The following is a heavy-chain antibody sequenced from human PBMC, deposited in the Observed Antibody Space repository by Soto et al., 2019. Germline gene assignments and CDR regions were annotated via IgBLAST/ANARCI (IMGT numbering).Heavy chain of an antibody. V-gene: IGHV1-69*02. D-gene: IGHD2-2*01. J-gene: IGHJ3*02. CDR1: GGTFSSYT. Sequence: QVQLVQSGAEVKKPGSSVKVSCKSSGGTFSSYTISWVRQAPGQGLEWMGRIIPILGIANYAQKFHGRVTTTADKSTGKPYMELSSLRSEDTAVYYCARRCPGAITTETAFDIWGQGTMVTVSS. CDR3: ARRCPGAITTETAFDI. CDR2: IIPILGIA.